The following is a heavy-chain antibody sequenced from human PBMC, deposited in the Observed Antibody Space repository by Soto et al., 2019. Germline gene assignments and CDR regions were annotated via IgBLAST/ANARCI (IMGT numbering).Heavy chain of an antibody. CDR3: ARGHRGLYHHDY. CDR1: GFTFSGDW. CDR2: INMDGSST. V-gene: IGHV3-74*01. Sequence: EVQLVESGGGLVQPGGSLRLSCAASGFTFSGDWMHWVRQGAGKGLVWVSRINMDGSSTNYADSVKGRFTISRDNAKNTLYLQMNSLRVDDTAVYYCARGHRGLYHHDYWGQGALVTVSS. J-gene: IGHJ4*02. D-gene: IGHD2-2*01.